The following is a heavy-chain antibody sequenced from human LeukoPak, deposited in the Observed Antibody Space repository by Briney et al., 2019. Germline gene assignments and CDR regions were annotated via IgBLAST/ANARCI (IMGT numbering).Heavy chain of an antibody. J-gene: IGHJ4*02. V-gene: IGHV4-39*01. Sequence: SETLSLTCTVSGGSISSSSYYWGWIRQPPGKGLEWIGSIYYSGSTYYNPSLKSRVTISVDTSKNQFSLKLSSVTAADTPVYYCASAWIQLWNLGYWGQGTLVTVSS. CDR3: ASAWIQLWNLGY. CDR2: IYYSGST. D-gene: IGHD5-18*01. CDR1: GGSISSSSYY.